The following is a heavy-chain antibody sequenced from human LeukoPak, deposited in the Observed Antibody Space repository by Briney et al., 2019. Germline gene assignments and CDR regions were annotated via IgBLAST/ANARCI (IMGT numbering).Heavy chain of an antibody. V-gene: IGHV4-4*07. Sequence: SETLSLTCTVSGGSISSYYWSWIRQPAGKGLEWIGRIYTSGSTNYNPSLKSRVTMSVGTSKNQFSLKLSSVTAADTAVYYCARDRGLWFGESAGFDPWGQGTLVTVSS. D-gene: IGHD3-10*01. CDR1: GGSISSYY. J-gene: IGHJ5*02. CDR2: IYTSGST. CDR3: ARDRGLWFGESAGFDP.